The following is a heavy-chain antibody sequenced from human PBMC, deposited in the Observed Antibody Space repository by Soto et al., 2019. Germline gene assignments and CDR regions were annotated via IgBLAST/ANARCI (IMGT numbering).Heavy chain of an antibody. CDR3: ARGGALSTSWYWGDGLDS. D-gene: IGHD6-13*01. V-gene: IGHV1-69*06. J-gene: IGHJ4*02. CDR2: IIPVFDTP. CDR1: GNSFSSHA. Sequence: ASVKVSCKSSGNSFSSHAITWVRQAPGQGLEWMGGIIPVFDTPTYARRFQDRVTITADKSTNTSYMELRSLRSEDTAVYYCARGGALSTSWYWGDGLDSWGQGTQVTVSS.